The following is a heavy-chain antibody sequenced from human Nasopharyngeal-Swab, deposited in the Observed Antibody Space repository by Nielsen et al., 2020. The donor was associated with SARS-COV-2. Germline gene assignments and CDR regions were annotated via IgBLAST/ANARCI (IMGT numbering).Heavy chain of an antibody. CDR3: ARGEYGSEFYYYGMDV. D-gene: IGHD3-10*01. CDR2: ISGSGGST. Sequence: GESLKISCAASGFTFSSYAMSWVRQAPGKGLEWVSAISGSGGSTYYADSVKGRFTISRDNSKNTLYLQMNSLRAEDTAVYYCARGEYGSEFYYYGMDVWGQGTTVTVSS. J-gene: IGHJ6*02. CDR1: GFTFSSYA. V-gene: IGHV3-23*01.